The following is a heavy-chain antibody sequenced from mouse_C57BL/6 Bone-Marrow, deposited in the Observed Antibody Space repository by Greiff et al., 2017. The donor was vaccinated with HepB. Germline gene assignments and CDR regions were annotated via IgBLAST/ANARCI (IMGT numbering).Heavy chain of an antibody. CDR2: IDPSDSYT. CDR1: GYTFTSYW. Sequence: VQLQQPGAELVKPGASVKLSCKASGYTFTSYWMQWVKQRPGQGLEWIGEIDPSDSYTNYNQKCKGKATLTVDTSSSTAYMQLSSLTSEDSAVYYCARDSSGYKAMDYWGQGTSVTVSS. D-gene: IGHD3-2*02. V-gene: IGHV1-50*01. CDR3: ARDSSGYKAMDY. J-gene: IGHJ4*01.